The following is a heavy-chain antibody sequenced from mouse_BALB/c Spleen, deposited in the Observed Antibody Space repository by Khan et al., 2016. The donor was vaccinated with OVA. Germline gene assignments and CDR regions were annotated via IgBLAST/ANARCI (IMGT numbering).Heavy chain of an antibody. V-gene: IGHV1-4*01. CDR2: ITTSRYFT. J-gene: IGHJ4*01. D-gene: IGHD2-13*01. Sequence: QVQLQQSGAELARPWASVKMSCKASGYTFTGYTIHCIKQRPGQGLAWIGYITTSRYFTNYNQKFNGKATFTADKSSSTAYMQLISQTFVYSSVFYCTRMTSLYTMEYWGKGTSFTVSS. CDR1: GYTFTGYT. CDR3: TRMTSLYTMEY.